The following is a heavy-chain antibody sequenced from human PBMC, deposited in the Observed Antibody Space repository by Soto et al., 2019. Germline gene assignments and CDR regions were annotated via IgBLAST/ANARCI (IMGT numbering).Heavy chain of an antibody. J-gene: IGHJ4*02. CDR2: ISYDGSNK. V-gene: IGHV3-30*18. Sequence: QVQLVESGGGVVQPGRSLRLSCAASGFTFSSYGMHWVRQAPGKGLEWVAVISYDGSNKYYADSVKGRFTISRDNSKNTHYLQMNSLRAEDTAVYYCAKEWVYDSSGWSFDYWGQGTLVTASS. D-gene: IGHD3-22*01. CDR1: GFTFSSYG. CDR3: AKEWVYDSSGWSFDY.